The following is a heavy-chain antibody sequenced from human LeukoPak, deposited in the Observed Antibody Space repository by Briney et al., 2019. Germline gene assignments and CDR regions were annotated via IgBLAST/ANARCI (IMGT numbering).Heavy chain of an antibody. CDR3: AGKRRDGFPLDAFDI. V-gene: IGHV4-59*12. Sequence: PSETLSLTCTVSGGSMSPYHWGWIRQPPGKGLEWTGYIYYSGSTNYNPSLNSRVTISVDTSKNQFSLKLSSVTAADTAVYYCAGKRRDGFPLDAFDIWGQGTMVTVSS. CDR2: IYYSGST. CDR1: GGSMSPYH. D-gene: IGHD5-24*01. J-gene: IGHJ3*02.